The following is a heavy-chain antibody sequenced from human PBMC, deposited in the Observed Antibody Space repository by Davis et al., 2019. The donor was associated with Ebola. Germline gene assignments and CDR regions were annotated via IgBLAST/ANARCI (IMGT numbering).Heavy chain of an antibody. Sequence: GESLKISCAASGFTFSDYYMSWIRQAPGKGLEWVSYISSSSSTIYYADSVKGRFTISRDNAKNSLYLQMNSLRDEDTAVYYCARKIAVAGTGYYYYGMDVWGQGTTVTVSS. CDR2: ISSSSSTI. D-gene: IGHD6-19*01. CDR1: GFTFSDYY. V-gene: IGHV3-11*04. J-gene: IGHJ6*02. CDR3: ARKIAVAGTGYYYYGMDV.